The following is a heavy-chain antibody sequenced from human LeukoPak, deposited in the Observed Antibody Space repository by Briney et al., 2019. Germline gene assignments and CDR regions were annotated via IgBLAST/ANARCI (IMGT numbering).Heavy chain of an antibody. D-gene: IGHD3-10*01. Sequence: GGSLRLLRSASGFTLSRQWMSWVRQAPGKGLEWVANIKQDGSEKYYVDSVKRRFTISRDNAKNSLYLQMNSLRAEDTAVYYCASCWSWPNFDYWGQGALVTVSA. CDR3: ASCWSWPNFDY. J-gene: IGHJ4*02. CDR1: GFTLSRQW. CDR2: IKQDGSEK. V-gene: IGHV3-7*01.